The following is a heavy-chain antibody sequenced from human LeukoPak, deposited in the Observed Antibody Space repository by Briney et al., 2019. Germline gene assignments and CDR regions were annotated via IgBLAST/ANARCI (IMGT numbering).Heavy chain of an antibody. Sequence: GGSLRLSCSASGFIFSSYTMQWVRHAPGKGLEYVSAISSNGDTTYYATSVKGRFTISRDNSKDTLYLQVGSLRAEDTAVYYCARSVPAAMSAFGIWGQGTMVTVSS. D-gene: IGHD2-2*01. CDR3: ARSVPAAMSAFGI. CDR1: GFIFSSYT. V-gene: IGHV3-64*01. J-gene: IGHJ3*02. CDR2: ISSNGDTT.